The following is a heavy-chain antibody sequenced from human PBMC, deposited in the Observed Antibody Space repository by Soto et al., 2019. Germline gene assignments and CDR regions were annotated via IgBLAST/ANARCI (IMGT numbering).Heavy chain of an antibody. CDR2: VGGSGDST. CDR1: GFTFSNYA. D-gene: IGHD2-15*01. Sequence: EVQLLDSGGGLVQPGGSLRLSCAASGFTFSNYAMSWVRQAPGKGLEWVSGVGGSGDSTYYADSVKGRFTISRDNSKDTLYLQMNSLRAEDRAVYYCAKSPLGYCRGGSCYPPHYFDYWGQGTLVTVSS. CDR3: AKSPLGYCRGGSCYPPHYFDY. V-gene: IGHV3-23*01. J-gene: IGHJ4*02.